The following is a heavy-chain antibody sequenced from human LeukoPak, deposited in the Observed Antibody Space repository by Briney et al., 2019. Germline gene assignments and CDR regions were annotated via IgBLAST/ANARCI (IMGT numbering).Heavy chain of an antibody. CDR3: ARGYGSYPYYFDY. J-gene: IGHJ4*02. CDR1: GGSISSGGYS. V-gene: IGHV4-30-2*01. D-gene: IGHD1-26*01. CDR2: IYHSGST. Sequence: SQTLSLTCAVSGGSISSGGYSWSWIRQPPGKGLEWIGYIYHSGSTYYKPSLKSRVTISIDTSKNQFSLKLSSVTAADTAVYYCARGYGSYPYYFDYWGQGTLVTVSS.